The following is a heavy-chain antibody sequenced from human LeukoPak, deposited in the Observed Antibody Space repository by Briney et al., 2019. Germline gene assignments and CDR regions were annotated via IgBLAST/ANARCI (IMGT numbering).Heavy chain of an antibody. V-gene: IGHV3-64*01. Sequence: PGGSLRLFCGASGFTFRSYAMHWVRRAPGKGVEYVLAISSNGGSTYYANSVKGRFTISRDNSKNTLYLQMGSLRAEDMAVCYCARNKGSSSWYGPLGYWGQGTLVTVSS. CDR2: ISSNGGST. CDR3: ARNKGSSSWYGPLGY. CDR1: GFTFRSYA. D-gene: IGHD6-13*01. J-gene: IGHJ4*02.